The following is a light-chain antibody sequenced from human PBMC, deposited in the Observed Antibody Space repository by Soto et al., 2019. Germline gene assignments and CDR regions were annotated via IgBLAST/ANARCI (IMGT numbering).Light chain of an antibody. Sequence: DIQMTQSPSSLSASVGDRVTITCRASQSISSYLNWYQQKPGKAPKLLIYAASSLQSGVPSRFSGSGSGTDFTLTISSLXPEDFATYYCQQSYSTPIFTFGPGTKVDIK. J-gene: IGKJ3*01. CDR3: QQSYSTPIFT. CDR1: QSISSY. V-gene: IGKV1-39*01. CDR2: AAS.